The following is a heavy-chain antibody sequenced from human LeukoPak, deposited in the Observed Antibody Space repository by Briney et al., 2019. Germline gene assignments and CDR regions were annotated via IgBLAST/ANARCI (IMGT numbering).Heavy chain of an antibody. Sequence: GGSLRLSCAASGFTFSSYWMSWVRQAPGKGLEWVANIKQDGSEKYYVDSVKGRFTISRDNAKNSLYLQMNSLRAEDTAVYYCARGAWELLDRYYFDYWGQGTLVTVSS. J-gene: IGHJ4*02. CDR1: GFTFSSYW. D-gene: IGHD1-26*01. CDR3: ARGAWELLDRYYFDY. V-gene: IGHV3-7*01. CDR2: IKQDGSEK.